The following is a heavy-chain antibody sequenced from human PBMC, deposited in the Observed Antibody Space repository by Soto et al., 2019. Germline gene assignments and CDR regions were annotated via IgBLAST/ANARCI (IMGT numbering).Heavy chain of an antibody. V-gene: IGHV3-7*01. D-gene: IGHD1-7*01. CDR3: AKTTDSDY. Sequence: GGSLRLSCAASGFTFSDYWMSWVRQAPGKGLEWVANIKQDGSDLHYEESVKGRFTISRDNAKNSLYLQMDSLRGEDTALYYCAKTTDSDYWGQGTLVTV. CDR1: GFTFSDYW. J-gene: IGHJ4*02. CDR2: IKQDGSDL.